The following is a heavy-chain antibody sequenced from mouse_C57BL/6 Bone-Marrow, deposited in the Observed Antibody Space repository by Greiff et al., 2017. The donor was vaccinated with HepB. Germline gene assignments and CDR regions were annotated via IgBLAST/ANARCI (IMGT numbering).Heavy chain of an antibody. D-gene: IGHD1-1*01. CDR3: AREGPGTTVVAGNAMDY. CDR1: GYSITSGYY. CDR2: ISYDGSN. V-gene: IGHV3-6*01. J-gene: IGHJ4*01. Sequence: EVKLMESGPGLVKPSQSLSLTCSVTGYSITSGYYWNWIRQFPGNKLEWMGYISYDGSNNYNPSLKNRISITRDTSKNQFFLKLNSVTTEDTATYYCAREGPGTTVVAGNAMDYWGQGTSVTVSS.